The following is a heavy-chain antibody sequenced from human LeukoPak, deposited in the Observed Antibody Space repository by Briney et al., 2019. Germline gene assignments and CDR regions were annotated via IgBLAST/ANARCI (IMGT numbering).Heavy chain of an antibody. CDR1: GDSISSTNW. V-gene: IGHV4-4*02. J-gene: IGHJ4*02. D-gene: IGHD7-27*01. CDR2: IDHSGST. CDR3: ARGGTGHLDY. Sequence: PSGTLSLTCGVSGDSISSTNWWSWVRQPPGKGLEWIGEIDHSGSTNYNPSLKSRLTISVDKSKNQFFLKITSVTAADTAVYYCARGGTGHLDYWGQGTLVTVSS.